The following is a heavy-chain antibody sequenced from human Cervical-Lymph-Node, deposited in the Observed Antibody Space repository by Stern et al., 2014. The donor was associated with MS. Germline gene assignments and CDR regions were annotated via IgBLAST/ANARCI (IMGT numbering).Heavy chain of an antibody. Sequence: QVQLQESGPGLVKPSETLSLTCGVSGDSISNRNWWSWVRQSPGKGLEWIGEIYHNVGTNYKPSLRRRVALSIDESSNYFSLKVNSVTAADTAVYYCARRGGQQLIHFDSWGKGALVTVSS. CDR3: ARRGGQQLIHFDS. V-gene: IGHV4-4*02. D-gene: IGHD4-11*01. CDR1: GDSISNRNW. CDR2: IYHNVGT. J-gene: IGHJ4*02.